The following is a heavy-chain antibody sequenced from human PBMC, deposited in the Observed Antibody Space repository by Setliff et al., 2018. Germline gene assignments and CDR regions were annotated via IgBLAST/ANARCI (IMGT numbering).Heavy chain of an antibody. J-gene: IGHJ5*02. Sequence: SETLSLTCSVSGGSINRDYWNWIRQPPGKGLEWIGYIHYSGKTFYMPSLQSRVTISADTSKNQFSLKLRSVTAADTAIYYCARHVDCSGGRCYSLSNWFDPWGPGTLVTVSS. CDR2: IHYSGKT. CDR3: ARHVDCSGGRCYSLSNWFDP. V-gene: IGHV4-59*08. D-gene: IGHD2-15*01. CDR1: GGSINRDY.